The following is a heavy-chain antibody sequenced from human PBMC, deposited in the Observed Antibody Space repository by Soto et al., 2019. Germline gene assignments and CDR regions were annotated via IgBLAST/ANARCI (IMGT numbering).Heavy chain of an antibody. CDR1: VGSITSYY. J-gene: IGHJ4*02. CDR2: IHYTAAT. V-gene: IGHV4-59*08. D-gene: IGHD1-26*01. Sequence: QVQLQESGPRLVKPSETLSLTCTVSVGSITSYYWSWIRQSPGKGLESIGYIHYTAATNYNPSLTSRVTISVDTSKNQFSLKLSSVTAADAAVYYCARLRNSASNVPYHLDSWGQGAVVNVPS. CDR3: ARLRNSASNVPYHLDS.